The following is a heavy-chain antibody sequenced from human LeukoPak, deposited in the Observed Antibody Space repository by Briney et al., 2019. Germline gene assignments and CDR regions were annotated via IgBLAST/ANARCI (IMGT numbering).Heavy chain of an antibody. CDR2: ISGSGAST. D-gene: IGHD4-17*01. Sequence: PGGSLRLSCAASGFTFSSYAMSWVRQAPGKGLEWVSAISGSGASTYYADSVKGRFTISRDNSKNTLYLQMNSLRAEDTAIYYCAKDPKMTTVTNFDYWGQGTLVTVSS. CDR1: GFTFSSYA. V-gene: IGHV3-23*01. J-gene: IGHJ4*02. CDR3: AKDPKMTTVTNFDY.